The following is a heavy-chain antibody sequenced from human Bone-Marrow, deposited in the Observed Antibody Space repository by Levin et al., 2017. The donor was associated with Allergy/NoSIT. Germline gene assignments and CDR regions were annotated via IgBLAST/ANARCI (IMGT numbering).Heavy chain of an antibody. CDR2: IWFDGTSQ. D-gene: IGHD6-13*01. J-gene: IGHJ4*02. V-gene: IGHV3-33*03. CDR1: GFTFSGHV. CDR3: AKRGVAAGTCFDY. Sequence: GGSLRLSCATSGFTFSGHVMHWIRQVPGKGLDWVAGIWFDGTSQFYADFVEGRFTISRDNAKSTLYLDMNKVRDEDTAIYSCAKRGVAAGTCFDYWGQGTRVSVSS.